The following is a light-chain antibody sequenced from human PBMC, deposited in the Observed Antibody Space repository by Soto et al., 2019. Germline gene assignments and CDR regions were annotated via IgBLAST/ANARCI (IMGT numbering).Light chain of an antibody. CDR2: WAS. CDR3: KQYYSPPLYT. V-gene: IGKV4-1*01. CDR1: QNVLYSSNNRNL. Sequence: DIVMTQSPEYLAVSLGERATINCKSSQNVLYSSNNRNLIAWYQQKPGQPPKLLIYWASTRESWVPDRFSGRGSGRDFTLTISSLQAEDVAVYYCKQYYSPPLYTFVQGTRLEIK. J-gene: IGKJ2*01.